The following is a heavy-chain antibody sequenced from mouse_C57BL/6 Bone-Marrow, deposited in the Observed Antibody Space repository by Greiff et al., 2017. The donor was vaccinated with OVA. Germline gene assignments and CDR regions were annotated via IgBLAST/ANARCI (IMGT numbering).Heavy chain of an antibody. D-gene: IGHD2-3*01. J-gene: IGHJ3*01. CDR3: ARHRGDGYYEMFAY. CDR1: GFTFSDYY. Sequence: EVKLVESGGGLVQPGGSLKLSCAASGFTFSDYYMYWVRQTPEKRLEWVAYISNGGGSTYYPDTVKGRFTISRDNAKNTLYLQMSRLKSEDTAMYYCARHRGDGYYEMFAYWGQGTLVTVSA. V-gene: IGHV5-12*01. CDR2: ISNGGGST.